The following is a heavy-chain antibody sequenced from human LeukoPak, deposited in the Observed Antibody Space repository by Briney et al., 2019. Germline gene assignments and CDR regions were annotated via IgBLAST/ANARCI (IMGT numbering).Heavy chain of an antibody. D-gene: IGHD3-22*01. J-gene: IGHJ3*02. CDR2: IRYDGSNK. V-gene: IGHV3-30*02. CDR3: AKDSRLLDAFDI. Sequence: GGSLRLSCAASGFTFSSYGMHWVRQAPGKGREWVAFIRYDGSNKYYADSVKGRFTISRDNSKNTLYLQMNSLRAEDTAVYYCAKDSRLLDAFDIWGQGTMVTVSS. CDR1: GFTFSSYG.